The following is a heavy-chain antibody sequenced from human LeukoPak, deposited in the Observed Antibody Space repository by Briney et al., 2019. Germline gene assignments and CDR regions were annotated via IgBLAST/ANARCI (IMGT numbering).Heavy chain of an antibody. J-gene: IGHJ4*02. Sequence: ASVKVSCKVSGYTLTELSMHWVRQAPGKGLEWMGGFDPEDGETIYAQKFQGRVTMTEDTSTVTAYMELSSLRSEDTAVYYCATAKYCSSTSCRERKFDYWGQGTLVTVSS. V-gene: IGHV1-24*01. CDR3: ATAKYCSSTSCRERKFDY. D-gene: IGHD2-2*01. CDR2: FDPEDGET. CDR1: GYTLTELS.